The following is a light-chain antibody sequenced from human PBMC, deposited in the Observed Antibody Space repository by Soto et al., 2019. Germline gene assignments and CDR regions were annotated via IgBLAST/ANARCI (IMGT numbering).Light chain of an antibody. Sequence: DIQLTQSPSLLSASVGDRVTITCRASQAISSSLAWYQHNPGKAPKLMIYAASTLQNGVPSSFSGSGSGTEFILTISSLQHEDFVTYYCQHLNDYRYTFGQGTKVEIK. CDR2: AAS. CDR3: QHLNDYRYT. J-gene: IGKJ2*01. V-gene: IGKV1-9*01. CDR1: QAISSS.